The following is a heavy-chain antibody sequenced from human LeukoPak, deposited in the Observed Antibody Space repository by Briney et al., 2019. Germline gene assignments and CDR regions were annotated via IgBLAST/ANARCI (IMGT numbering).Heavy chain of an antibody. D-gene: IGHD4-17*01. J-gene: IGHJ4*02. CDR2: INPSGGST. CDR1: GYIFTSYF. Sequence: GASVKVSCKASGYIFTSYFMHWVRQAPGQGLEWMGLINPSGGSTRYAQKFQGRVTMTRDMSTSTVYMELRSLRSDDTAVYYCARDAPTVTTDPTRFWGQGTLVTVSS. CDR3: ARDAPTVTTDPTRF. V-gene: IGHV1-46*01.